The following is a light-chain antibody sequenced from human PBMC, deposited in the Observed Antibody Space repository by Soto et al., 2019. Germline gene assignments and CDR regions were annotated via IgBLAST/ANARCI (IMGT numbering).Light chain of an antibody. V-gene: IGKV1-6*01. Sequence: AVQMTQSPSSLSASVGDRVIITCRASQDIRDDLGWYQQKPGKAPKLVIYGVSRLQRGVPSRFSGSGSGTDFTLTISSLQHEDFATYYCLQDYNSPLTFGGGTKVEIK. CDR3: LQDYNSPLT. CDR2: GVS. J-gene: IGKJ4*01. CDR1: QDIRDD.